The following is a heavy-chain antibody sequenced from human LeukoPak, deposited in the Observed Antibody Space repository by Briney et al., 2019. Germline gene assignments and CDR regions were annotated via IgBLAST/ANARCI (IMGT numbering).Heavy chain of an antibody. D-gene: IGHD2-2*01. CDR3: AKPMEYQLLSDY. J-gene: IGHJ4*02. CDR2: IIGSGGST. V-gene: IGHV3-23*01. Sequence: GSLRLFCAASGFTFSSYAMSWVRQAPGKGVEWVSAIIGSGGSTYYAHSVKRRFTISRDNSKNTLYLQMNSLRAEDTAVYYCAKPMEYQLLSDYWGQGTLVTVSS. CDR1: GFTFSSYA.